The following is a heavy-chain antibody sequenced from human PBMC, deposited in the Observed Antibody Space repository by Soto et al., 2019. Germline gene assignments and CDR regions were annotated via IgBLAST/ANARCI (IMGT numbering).Heavy chain of an antibody. V-gene: IGHV4-4*07. Sequence: SETLSLTCTVSRASISGFSWSWIRKSAGKGLEWIGRIYATGTTDYNPSLKSRVMMLVDTSKKQFSLKLRSVTAADTAVYYCVRDGTKTLRDWFDPWGQGISVTVSS. J-gene: IGHJ5*02. D-gene: IGHD1-1*01. CDR3: VRDGTKTLRDWFDP. CDR1: RASISGFS. CDR2: IYATGTT.